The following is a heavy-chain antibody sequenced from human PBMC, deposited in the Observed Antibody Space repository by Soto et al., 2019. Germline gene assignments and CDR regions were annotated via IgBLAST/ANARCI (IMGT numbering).Heavy chain of an antibody. D-gene: IGHD2-8*01. CDR2: ISDSDDDT. Sequence: EVQLLESGGGLVQPGGSLRISCTASGFTFRKYAMSWVRQAPGKGLEWISGISDSDDDTYYADSVRGRFTISRDNSKNTLYLQMNSLRGDDTAVYYCAKDGGVSARYFDTWGQGTLVTVSS. J-gene: IGHJ4*02. CDR1: GFTFRKYA. CDR3: AKDGGVSARYFDT. V-gene: IGHV3-23*01.